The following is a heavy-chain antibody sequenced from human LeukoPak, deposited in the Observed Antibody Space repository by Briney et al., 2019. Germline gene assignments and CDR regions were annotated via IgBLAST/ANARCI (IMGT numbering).Heavy chain of an antibody. CDR2: IYSGGST. V-gene: IGHV3-66*01. Sequence: GGSLTLSCAASGFTVSSNYMSWVRQAPGKGREWVSVIYSGGSTYYADSVKGRFTISRDNSKNTLYLQMNSLRAEDTAVYYCARYSGSYYYFDYWGQGTLVTVSS. J-gene: IGHJ4*02. D-gene: IGHD1-26*01. CDR3: ARYSGSYYYFDY. CDR1: GFTVSSNY.